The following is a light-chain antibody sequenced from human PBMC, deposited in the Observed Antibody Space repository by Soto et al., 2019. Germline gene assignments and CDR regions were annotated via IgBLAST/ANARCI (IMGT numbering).Light chain of an antibody. CDR2: GAS. Sequence: EIVLAQSPGTLSFSPGERATLSCRASQSVSSSYLAWYQQKPGQAPRLLIYGASSRATGIPDRFSGSGSGTDFTLTISRLEPEDFAVYYCQQYGSSPRFTFGPGTKVDIK. CDR3: QQYGSSPRFT. J-gene: IGKJ3*01. V-gene: IGKV3-20*01. CDR1: QSVSSSY.